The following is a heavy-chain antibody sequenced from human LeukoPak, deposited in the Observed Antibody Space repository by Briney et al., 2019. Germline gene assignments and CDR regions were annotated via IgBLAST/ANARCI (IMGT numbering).Heavy chain of an antibody. CDR1: GGPISSSSYY. CDR2: IYYSGST. D-gene: IGHD3-22*01. Sequence: SETLSLTCTVSGGPISSSSYYWGWIRQPPGKGLEWIGSIYYSGSTYYNPSLKSRVTISVDTSKNQFSLKLSSVTAADTAVYYCARGGFDDSSGYYYPQDAFDIWGQGTMVTVSS. J-gene: IGHJ3*02. CDR3: ARGGFDDSSGYYYPQDAFDI. V-gene: IGHV4-39*07.